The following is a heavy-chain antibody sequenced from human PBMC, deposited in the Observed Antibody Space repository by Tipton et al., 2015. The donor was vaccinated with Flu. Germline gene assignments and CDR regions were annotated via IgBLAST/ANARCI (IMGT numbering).Heavy chain of an antibody. Sequence: SLRLSCAASGFAFSRYAMSWVRQAPGKGLEWVSAFSASGGSRYFADSVKGRFTIFRENVKNTLYLQMNSLRAEDTAIYYCAKVIPEKVAGLDYWGQGTLVSVSS. D-gene: IGHD6-19*01. CDR3: AKVIPEKVAGLDY. V-gene: IGHV3-23*01. CDR2: FSASGGSR. J-gene: IGHJ4*02. CDR1: GFAFSRYA.